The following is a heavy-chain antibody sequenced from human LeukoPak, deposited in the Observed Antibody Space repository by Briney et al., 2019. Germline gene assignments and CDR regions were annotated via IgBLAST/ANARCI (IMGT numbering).Heavy chain of an antibody. D-gene: IGHD1-26*01. V-gene: IGHV4-39*01. CDR3: ARLAAISGSDYPDD. J-gene: IGHJ4*02. Sequence: SETLSLTCTVSGGSISSSSYYWGWIRQPPGKGLEWIGSIYYSGSTYYNPSLKSRVTISVDTSKNQFSLKLSSVTAADTAVYYCARLAAISGSDYPDDWGQGTLVTVSS. CDR1: GGSISSSSYY. CDR2: IYYSGST.